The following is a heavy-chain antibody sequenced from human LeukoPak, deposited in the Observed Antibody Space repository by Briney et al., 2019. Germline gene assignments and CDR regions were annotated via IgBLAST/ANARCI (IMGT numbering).Heavy chain of an antibody. D-gene: IGHD2-21*02. CDR3: AREGGDADYYYYYGMDV. V-gene: IGHV3-30*04. J-gene: IGHJ6*02. CDR1: GFTFSSYA. CDR2: ISYDGSNK. Sequence: GGSLRLSCAASGFTFSSYAMTWVRQASGKGLEWVAVISYDGSNKYYADSVKGRFTISRDNSKNTLYLQMNSLRAEDTAVYYCAREGGDADYYYYYGMDVWGQGTTVTVSS.